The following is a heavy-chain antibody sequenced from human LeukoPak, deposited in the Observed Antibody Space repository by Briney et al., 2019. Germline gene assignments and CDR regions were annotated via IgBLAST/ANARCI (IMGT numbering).Heavy chain of an antibody. CDR3: FMVRGVSTFDY. CDR2: IYYSGST. V-gene: IGHV4-39*01. D-gene: IGHD3-10*01. Sequence: SETLSLTCTVSGGSISSSSYYWGWIRQPPGKGLEWLGSIYYSGSTYYNPSLKSRVTISVDTSKNQFSLKLSSVTAADTAVYYCFMVRGVSTFDYWGQGTLVTVSS. CDR1: GGSISSSSYY. J-gene: IGHJ4*02.